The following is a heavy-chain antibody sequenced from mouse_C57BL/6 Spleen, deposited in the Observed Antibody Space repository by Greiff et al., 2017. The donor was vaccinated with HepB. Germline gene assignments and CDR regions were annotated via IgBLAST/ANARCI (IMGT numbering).Heavy chain of an antibody. CDR1: GFTFSDYG. V-gene: IGHV5-17*01. CDR2: ISSGSSTI. D-gene: IGHD1-1*01. J-gene: IGHJ2*01. CDR3: ARGGTTGGYFDY. Sequence: EVMLVESGGGLVKPGGSLKLSCAASGFTFSDYGMHWVRQAPEKGLEWVAYISSGSSTIYYADTVKGRFTISRDNAKNTLFLQMTSLRSEDTAMYYCARGGTTGGYFDYWGQGTTLTVSS.